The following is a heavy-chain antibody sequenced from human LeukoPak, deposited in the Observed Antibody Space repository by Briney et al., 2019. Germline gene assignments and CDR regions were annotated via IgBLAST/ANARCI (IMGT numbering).Heavy chain of an antibody. CDR1: GGSISTSNYY. Sequence: SETLSLTCTVSGGSISTSNYYWGWIRQPPGKGLEWIGNIFYSGSTYYSPSLKSRVTISLDTSRNQFSLKLSSVTAADTAVYYCARVSVEMATGADWFDPWGQGTLVTVSS. CDR3: ARVSVEMATGADWFDP. V-gene: IGHV4-39*07. J-gene: IGHJ5*02. CDR2: IFYSGST. D-gene: IGHD5-24*01.